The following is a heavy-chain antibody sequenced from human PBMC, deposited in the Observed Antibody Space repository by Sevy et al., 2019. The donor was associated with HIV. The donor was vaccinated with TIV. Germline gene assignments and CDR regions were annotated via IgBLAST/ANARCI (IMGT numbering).Heavy chain of an antibody. CDR1: GFTFSVYA. CDR2: ISGPYNSV. Sequence: GGSLRLSCAASGFTFSVYAMNWVRQAPGKGLEWVSSISGPYNSVNYGGSVQGRFTISRDNAKNSLFLQMNSLKAEDTAVYYCAIATGTETLDAFDVWGQGTLVTVSS. CDR3: AIATGTETLDAFDV. D-gene: IGHD1-1*01. J-gene: IGHJ3*01. V-gene: IGHV3-21*01.